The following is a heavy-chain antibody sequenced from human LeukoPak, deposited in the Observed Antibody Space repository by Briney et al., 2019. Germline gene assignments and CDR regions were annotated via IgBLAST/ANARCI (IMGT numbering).Heavy chain of an antibody. CDR2: IRSKAYGGTT. CDR3: TRTMVRGHWYFDL. D-gene: IGHD3-10*01. Sequence: GGSLRLSCTPSEFTFGDYAMSWVRQAPGKGLEWVGFIRSKAYGGTTDYAASVKGRFTISRDDSKSIAYLQMNSLKTEDTAVYYCTRTMVRGHWYFDLWGRGTLVTVSS. J-gene: IGHJ2*01. V-gene: IGHV3-49*04. CDR1: EFTFGDYA.